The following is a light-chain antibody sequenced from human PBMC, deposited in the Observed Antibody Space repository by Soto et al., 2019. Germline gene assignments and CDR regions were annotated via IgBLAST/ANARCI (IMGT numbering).Light chain of an antibody. J-gene: IGKJ4*01. Sequence: EIVLTQSPGTLSLSPGERATLSCRASHSVGRNFLAWYQQKPGQAPRLFLYDAPSRATGIPDRFSGSGPGTDFSLTISRLEPEDSAVYYCQQYAASPLTFGGGTKVESK. CDR3: QQYAASPLT. V-gene: IGKV3-20*01. CDR2: DAP. CDR1: HSVGRNF.